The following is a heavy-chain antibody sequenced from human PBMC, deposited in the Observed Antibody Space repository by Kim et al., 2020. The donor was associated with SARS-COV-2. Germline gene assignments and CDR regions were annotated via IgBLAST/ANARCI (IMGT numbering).Heavy chain of an antibody. Sequence: STDYADSVMARFIISTDNSKNTLYLQMSSLRAADTAVYYCVRPPDRRFDYWGHGTLVTVSS. CDR3: VRPPDRRFDY. CDR2: ST. J-gene: IGHJ4*01. D-gene: IGHD3-16*02. V-gene: IGHV3-64D*08.